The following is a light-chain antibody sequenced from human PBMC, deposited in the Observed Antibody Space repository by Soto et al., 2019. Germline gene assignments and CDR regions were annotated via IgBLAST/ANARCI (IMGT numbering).Light chain of an antibody. V-gene: IGKV1-5*03. Sequence: DIQMTQSPSTLSASVGDRVTITCRASQSISSWLAWYQQKPGKAPRLLIYKAFSLQSGVPSRFSGSGSGTEFTLAFSSLQPGDFATYYCQQYSSYSTFGQGTKVEI. CDR1: QSISSW. CDR2: KAF. CDR3: QQYSSYST. J-gene: IGKJ1*01.